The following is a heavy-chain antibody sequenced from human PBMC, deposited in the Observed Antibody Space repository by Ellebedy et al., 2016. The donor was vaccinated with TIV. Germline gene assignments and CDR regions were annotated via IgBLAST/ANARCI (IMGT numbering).Heavy chain of an antibody. CDR2: INPNSGGT. CDR1: GYTFTGYY. J-gene: IGHJ5*02. Sequence: ASVKVSCKASGYTFTGYYMHWVRQAPGQGLEWMGWINPNSGGTNYAQKFQGRVTMTRDTSISTAYMELSRLRSEDTAVYYCARDRDCSSTSCYYNWFDPWGQGTLVTVSS. CDR3: ARDRDCSSTSCYYNWFDP. D-gene: IGHD2-2*01. V-gene: IGHV1-2*02.